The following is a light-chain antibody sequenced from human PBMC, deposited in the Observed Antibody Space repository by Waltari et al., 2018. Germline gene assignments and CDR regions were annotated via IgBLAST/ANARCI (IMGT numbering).Light chain of an antibody. J-gene: IGKJ5*01. V-gene: IGKV4-1*01. CDR1: QSVLYSSKNKNY. CDR2: WAS. Sequence: DIVMTQSPDSLAVSLGERATIHCKSSQSVLYSSKNKNYLAWYQQKPGQPPKLLIYWASTRESGVPDRFSGSGSGTDFTLTISSLQAEDVAVYYCQQYYSTLPITFGQGTRLEIK. CDR3: QQYYSTLPIT.